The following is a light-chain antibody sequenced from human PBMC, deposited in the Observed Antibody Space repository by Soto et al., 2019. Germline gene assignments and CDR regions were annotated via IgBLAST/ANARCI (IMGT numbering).Light chain of an antibody. CDR3: QQYDSWLGT. J-gene: IGKJ1*01. V-gene: IGKV3D-15*01. CDR2: YAS. Sequence: ETVMTQSPATLSVSPGERATLSCRASQSVSSNLAWYQQKPGQAPRLLVYYASTRATGIPARFSGSGSGTEFTLTISSLQSEDFAVYYCQQYDSWLGTFGQGTKVEIK. CDR1: QSVSSN.